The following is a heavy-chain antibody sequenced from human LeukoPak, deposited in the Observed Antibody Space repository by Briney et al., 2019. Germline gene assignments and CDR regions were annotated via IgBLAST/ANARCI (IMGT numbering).Heavy chain of an antibody. CDR3: AADDLDRGS. CDR1: GYTFTSYG. CDR2: IVVGSGDT. D-gene: IGHD3/OR15-3a*01. V-gene: IGHV1-58*02. J-gene: IGHJ4*02. Sequence: ASVKVSCKASGYTFTSYGISWVRQARGQRLEWIGWIVVGSGDTTYTQKFQGRVTITRDMSTSTAYMELNSLRSEDTAVYYCAADDLDRGSWGQGTLVTVSS.